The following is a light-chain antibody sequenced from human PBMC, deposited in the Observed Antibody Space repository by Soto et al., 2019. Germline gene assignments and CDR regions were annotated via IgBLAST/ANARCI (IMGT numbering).Light chain of an antibody. CDR2: DAS. V-gene: IGKV1-5*01. CDR1: QSISCW. J-gene: IGKJ2*01. Sequence: DIQMTQYPSTLSASVGDRVTITCRASQSISCWLAWYQQKPGKAPKLLIYDASSLESGVPSRFSGSGSGTEFTLTISSLQPDDFATYYCQQYNRYPYTCDQGTKLEIK. CDR3: QQYNRYPYT.